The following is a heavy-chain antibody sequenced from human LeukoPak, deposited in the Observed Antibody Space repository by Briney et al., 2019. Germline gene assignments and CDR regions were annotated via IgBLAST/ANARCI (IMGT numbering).Heavy chain of an antibody. J-gene: IGHJ6*03. CDR3: AKDPYSNYDSYYFYMDV. V-gene: IGHV3-30*02. Sequence: GGSLRLSCAASGFSFRDFWMTWVRQAPGKWLEWVAFIRYDGGIKYYVDSVQGRFTISRDNSKNTLYLQMSSLRAADAAVYYCAKDPYSNYDSYYFYMDVWGTGTTVTVSS. D-gene: IGHD4-11*01. CDR2: IRYDGGIK. CDR1: GFSFRDFW.